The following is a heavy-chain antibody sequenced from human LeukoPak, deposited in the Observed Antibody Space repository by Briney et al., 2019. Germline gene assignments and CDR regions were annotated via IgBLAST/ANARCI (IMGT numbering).Heavy chain of an antibody. CDR3: AREDSGYFFDP. CDR1: GGSFSGYY. J-gene: IGHJ5*02. CDR2: INHSGST. Sequence: SETLSLTCAVYGGSFSGYYWSWIRQPPGKGLEWIGEINHSGSTNYNPSLKSRVTISVDTSKNQFSLKLSSVTAADTAVDYCAREDSGYFFDPWGQGTLVTVSS. D-gene: IGHD3-22*01. V-gene: IGHV4-34*01.